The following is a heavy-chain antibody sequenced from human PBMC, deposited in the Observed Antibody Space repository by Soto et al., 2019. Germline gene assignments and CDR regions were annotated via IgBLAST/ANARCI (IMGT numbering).Heavy chain of an antibody. Sequence: HPGGSLRLSCAASGFTFSSYGMHWVRQAPGKGLEWVAVISYDGSNKYYADSVKGRFTISRDNSKNTLYLQMNSLRAEDTAVYYCAQRGGYDFSLFDYWGQGTLVTVSS. D-gene: IGHD5-12*01. CDR1: GFTFSSYG. J-gene: IGHJ4*02. CDR3: AQRGGYDFSLFDY. V-gene: IGHV3-30*18. CDR2: ISYDGSNK.